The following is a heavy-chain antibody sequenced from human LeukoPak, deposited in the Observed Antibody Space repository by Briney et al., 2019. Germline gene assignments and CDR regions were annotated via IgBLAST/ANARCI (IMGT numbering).Heavy chain of an antibody. V-gene: IGHV4-39*07. CDR2: IYYSGST. J-gene: IGHJ4*02. Sequence: SETLSLTCTVSGGSISSSSYYWGWIRQPPGKGLEWIGSIYYSGSTYYNPSLKSRVTISVDTSKNQFSLKLSSVTAADTAVYYCARDQSIAAADYFDYWGQGTLVTVS. D-gene: IGHD6-13*01. CDR1: GGSISSSSYY. CDR3: ARDQSIAAADYFDY.